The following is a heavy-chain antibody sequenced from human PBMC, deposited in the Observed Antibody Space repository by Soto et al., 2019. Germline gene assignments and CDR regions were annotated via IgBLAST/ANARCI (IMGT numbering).Heavy chain of an antibody. CDR1: GFTFSNFG. Sequence: EVQLLESGGGLVQPGGSLRLSCAASGFTFSNFGMSWVRQAPGKGLEWVSTVSASDGNTYYADSVKGRFTISRDNSKHTVSLQTNRLGVEDTAVYYCAKGAWTLKYDSRGLGDYDYWGQGTLVTVSS. CDR2: VSASDGNT. D-gene: IGHD3-22*01. J-gene: IGHJ4*02. CDR3: AKGAWTLKYDSRGLGDYDY. V-gene: IGHV3-23*01.